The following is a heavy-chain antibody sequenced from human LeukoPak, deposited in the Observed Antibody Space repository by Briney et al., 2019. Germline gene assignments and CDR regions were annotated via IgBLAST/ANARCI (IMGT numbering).Heavy chain of an antibody. J-gene: IGHJ4*02. Sequence: GGSLRLSCAASGFTFSSYWMSWVRQAPGKGLEWVANIKQDGSEKYYVDSVKGRFTISRDNAKNSLYLLMNSLRAEDTAVYYCASESTVTLTGYWGQGTLVTVSS. CDR1: GFTFSSYW. V-gene: IGHV3-7*01. D-gene: IGHD4-11*01. CDR3: ASESTVTLTGY. CDR2: IKQDGSEK.